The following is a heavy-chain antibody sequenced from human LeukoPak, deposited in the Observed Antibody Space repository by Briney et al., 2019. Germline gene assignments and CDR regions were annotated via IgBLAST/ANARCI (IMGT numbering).Heavy chain of an antibody. V-gene: IGHV3-53*01. Sequence: PGGSLRLPCAVSGFTVSSNYMGWVRQAPGKGLEWVSVLYSGGNTYYADSVKGRFTISRDDSKNTLYLQMNSLRADDTAVYYCVRYDGGSGPFDYWGQGTLVTVSS. J-gene: IGHJ4*02. CDR1: GFTVSSNY. D-gene: IGHD3-10*01. CDR2: LYSGGNT. CDR3: VRYDGGSGPFDY.